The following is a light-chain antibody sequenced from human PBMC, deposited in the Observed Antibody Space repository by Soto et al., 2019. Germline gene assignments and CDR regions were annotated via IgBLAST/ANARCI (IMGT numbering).Light chain of an antibody. Sequence: EIVLTQSPATLSLSPGERATLSCRASQSVDSYFAWYQQKPGQASRLLIFDASNRPTGIPARFSGGGSGTDFTLTISSLEPEDFAVYYCQQHSNRLTFGGGTKVEIK. J-gene: IGKJ4*01. CDR1: QSVDSY. CDR2: DAS. CDR3: QQHSNRLT. V-gene: IGKV3-11*01.